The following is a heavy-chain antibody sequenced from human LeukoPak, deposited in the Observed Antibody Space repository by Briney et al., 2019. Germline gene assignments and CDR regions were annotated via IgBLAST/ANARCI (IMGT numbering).Heavy chain of an antibody. Sequence: ASVKVSCKASGYSFTSYGISWVRQAPGQGLEWMGRISVHTGNTNYAQKFQGRVTMTTDTSTSTAYMELRSLRSDDTAVYYCARVRSDYGDFGNYWGQGTLSPSPQ. CDR2: ISVHTGNT. D-gene: IGHD4-17*01. CDR1: GYSFTSYG. J-gene: IGHJ4*02. CDR3: ARVRSDYGDFGNY. V-gene: IGHV1-18*04.